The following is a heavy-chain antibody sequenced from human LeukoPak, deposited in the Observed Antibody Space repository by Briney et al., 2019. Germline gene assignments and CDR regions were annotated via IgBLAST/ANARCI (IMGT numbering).Heavy chain of an antibody. CDR2: ISGSGSST. Sequence: PGGSLRLSCVASGLTFSSSAMGWVRQAPGKGLEWISTISGSGSSTYHADSVKGRFTISRDNSKNTLYLQMNSLRAEDTAVYYCGAGLEYCRGDCYTYFDYWGQGALVTVSS. CDR1: GLTFSSSA. CDR3: GAGLEYCRGDCYTYFDY. J-gene: IGHJ4*02. D-gene: IGHD2-21*02. V-gene: IGHV3-23*01.